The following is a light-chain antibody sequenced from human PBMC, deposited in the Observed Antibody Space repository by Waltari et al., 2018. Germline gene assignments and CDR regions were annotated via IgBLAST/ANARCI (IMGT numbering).Light chain of an antibody. CDR3: SSFTTRNTFTVI. Sequence: QSALTQPDSVSASPGQSITISCTGTSSDIGGYYHVSWYQQHPGKAPKLLISDVTKRPSGISSRFSGSKSGNTASLSISGLQAEDEADYYCSSFTTRNTFTVIFGGGTKLTV. V-gene: IGLV2-14*01. CDR2: DVT. J-gene: IGLJ2*01. CDR1: SSDIGGYYH.